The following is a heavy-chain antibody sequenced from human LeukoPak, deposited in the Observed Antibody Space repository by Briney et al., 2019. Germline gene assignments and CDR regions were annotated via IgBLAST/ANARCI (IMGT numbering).Heavy chain of an antibody. CDR1: GGSFSGYY. V-gene: IGHV4-34*01. CDR3: ASFPLAAAGPDY. CDR2: INHSGST. Sequence: PSETLSLTCAVYGGSFSGYYWSWIRKPPGKGLEWIEEINHSGSTNYNPSLKSRVTISVDTSKNQFSLKLSSVTAADTAVYYCASFPLAAAGPDYWGQGTLVTVSS. D-gene: IGHD6-13*01. J-gene: IGHJ4*02.